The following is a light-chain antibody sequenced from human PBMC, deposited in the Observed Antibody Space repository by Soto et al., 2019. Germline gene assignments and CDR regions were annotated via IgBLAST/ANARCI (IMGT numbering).Light chain of an antibody. CDR3: QQYGRSPRVLFT. Sequence: EIVLTQSPGTLSLSPGERATLSCRASQSVYSSYLAWYQQKPGQAPRLLIYAASRRATGIPDRFSGSGSGTDFTLTISRLEPEDSAVYYCQQYGRSPRVLFTFGPGTKVDIK. J-gene: IGKJ3*01. CDR2: AAS. V-gene: IGKV3-20*01. CDR1: QSVYSSY.